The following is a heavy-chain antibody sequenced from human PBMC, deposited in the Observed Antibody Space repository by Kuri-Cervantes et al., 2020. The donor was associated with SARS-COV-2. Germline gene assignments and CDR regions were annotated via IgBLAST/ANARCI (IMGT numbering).Heavy chain of an antibody. CDR3: ARDQGGSYWWDAFDI. D-gene: IGHD1-26*01. V-gene: IGHV3-30-3*01. Sequence: GESLKISCAASGFTLRGYAPHWVRQAPGKGLEWVAVISYDGSNKYYADSVKGRFTIYRDNSKNTLYLQMNSLRAEGTAVYYCARDQGGSYWWDAFDIWGQGTMVTVSS. CDR1: GFTLRGYA. J-gene: IGHJ3*02. CDR2: ISYDGSNK.